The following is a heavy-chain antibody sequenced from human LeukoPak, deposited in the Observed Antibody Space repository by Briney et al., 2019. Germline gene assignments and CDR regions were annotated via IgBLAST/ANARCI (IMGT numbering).Heavy chain of an antibody. CDR3: ARVRSGWYFDY. D-gene: IGHD6-19*01. V-gene: IGHV3-48*02. Sequence: PGGSLRLSCAASGFTFSTSSMNWVRQAPGKGLEWVSYISTSSATIYYADFVKGRFTISRDNAKNSLSLQMNSLRDEDTAVYYCARVRSGWYFDYWGQGTLVTVSS. CDR2: ISTSSATI. J-gene: IGHJ4*02. CDR1: GFTFSTSS.